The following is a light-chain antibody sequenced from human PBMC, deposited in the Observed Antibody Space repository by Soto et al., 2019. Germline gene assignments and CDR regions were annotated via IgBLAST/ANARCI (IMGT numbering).Light chain of an antibody. V-gene: IGKV1-5*03. J-gene: IGKJ1*01. CDR1: QSVSTW. Sequence: DIQMTQSPSSLSASIGDRVTITCRASQSVSTWLAWYQQKPGKAPKLLISKASSLESGVPSRFSGSGSGTDFTLTISSLHPEDSATYYCQQSYSTHPTFGQGTQVDIX. CDR2: KAS. CDR3: QQSYSTHPT.